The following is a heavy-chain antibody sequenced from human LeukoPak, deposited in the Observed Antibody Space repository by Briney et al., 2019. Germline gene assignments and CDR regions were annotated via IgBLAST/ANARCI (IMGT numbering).Heavy chain of an antibody. D-gene: IGHD4-17*01. J-gene: IGHJ4*02. V-gene: IGHV3-7*01. CDR1: GFTFSSYW. CDR2: IKQDGSEK. CDR3: ARGYGANAPYYFDY. Sequence: GGSLRLSCAASGFTFSSYWMSWVRQAPGKGLEWVANIKQDGSEKYYVDSVKGRFTISRDNAKNSLYLQMNGLRAEDTAVYYCARGYGANAPYYFDYWGQGTLVTVSS.